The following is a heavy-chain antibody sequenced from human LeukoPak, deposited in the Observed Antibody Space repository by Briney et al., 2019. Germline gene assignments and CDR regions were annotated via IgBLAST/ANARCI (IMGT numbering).Heavy chain of an antibody. CDR2: IKQDASEK. D-gene: IGHD3-22*01. CDR1: GFTFSSYW. J-gene: IGHJ4*02. Sequence: GGSLRLSCAASGFTFSSYWMSWARQAPGKGLEWVANIKQDASEKHYVDSVKGRFTISRDNAKNSLYLQMDNLRVEDTAVYYCGFYGSRGYWEYWGQGILVIVSS. V-gene: IGHV3-7*01. CDR3: GFYGSRGYWEY.